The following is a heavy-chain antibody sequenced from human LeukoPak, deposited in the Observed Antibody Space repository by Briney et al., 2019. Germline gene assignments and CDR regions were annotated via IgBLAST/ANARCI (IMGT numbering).Heavy chain of an antibody. V-gene: IGHV4-59*08. J-gene: IGHJ4*02. D-gene: IGHD6-19*01. CDR3: VRTEVSSGSEDY. CDR1: GGSISSYY. Sequence: SGTLSLTCTVSGGSISSYYWSWIRQPPGKGLEWIGYIYYSGSTYYNPSLKSRVTISLDTSKNQFSLKLSSVTAADTAVYYCVRTEVSSGSEDYWGQGTLVTVSS. CDR2: IYYSGST.